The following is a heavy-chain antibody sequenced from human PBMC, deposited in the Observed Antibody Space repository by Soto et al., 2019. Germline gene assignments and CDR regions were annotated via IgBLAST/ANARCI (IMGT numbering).Heavy chain of an antibody. CDR2: IYYSGSA. D-gene: IGHD3-10*01. CDR3: ARERTRGAFDI. CDR1: GGYISSSGYY. Sequence: LETLSLPCTVSGGYISSSGYYWGWIRQPPGKGLEWIGNIYYSGSASYNPSLKSRVTVSVDKSENQFSLKLSSVTAADTAVYYCARERTRGAFDIWGQGTMVTVSS. V-gene: IGHV4-39*07. J-gene: IGHJ3*02.